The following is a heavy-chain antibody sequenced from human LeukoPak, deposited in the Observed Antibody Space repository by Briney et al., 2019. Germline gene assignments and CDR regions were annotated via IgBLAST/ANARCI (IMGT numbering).Heavy chain of an antibody. CDR3: AREFSSSWNY. CDR1: GGSISSSPYY. J-gene: IGHJ4*02. V-gene: IGHV4-39*02. CDR2: IYYSGST. Sequence: SETLSLTCTVSGGSISSSPYYWGWIRQPPGKGLERIGSIYYSGSTYYNPSLKSRVTISVDTSKNQFSLKLSSVTAADTAVYYCAREFSSSWNYWGQGTLVTVSS. D-gene: IGHD6-13*01.